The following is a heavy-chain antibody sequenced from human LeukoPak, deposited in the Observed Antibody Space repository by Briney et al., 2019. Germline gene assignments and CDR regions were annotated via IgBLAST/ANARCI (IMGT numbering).Heavy chain of an antibody. CDR1: GGSISSFY. V-gene: IGHV4-59*08. J-gene: IGHJ4*02. Sequence: SETLSLTCTVSGGSISSFYWSWIRQPPGKGLEWIGYIYYSGSTNYNPSLKSRVTISVDTSKNQFSLKLSSVTAADTAIYYCARQREYYESSGYYSFDYWGQGTLVTVSS. D-gene: IGHD3-22*01. CDR2: IYYSGST. CDR3: ARQREYYESSGYYSFDY.